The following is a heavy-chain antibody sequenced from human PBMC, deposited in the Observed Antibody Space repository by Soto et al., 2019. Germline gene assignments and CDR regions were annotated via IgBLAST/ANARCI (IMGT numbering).Heavy chain of an antibody. CDR3: ARGSYRSYYYYYGMDV. J-gene: IGHJ6*02. Sequence: ASVTLSVKCSVADGSSSSGSYYCSWIRQPPGKGLEWIVYIYNSGSTNYNPSLKSRVTISVDTSKNQFSLKLSSVTAADTAVYYCARGSYRSYYYYYGMDVWGQGTTVTVSS. CDR2: IYNSGST. V-gene: IGHV4-61*01. D-gene: IGHD4-4*01. CDR1: DGSSSSGSYY.